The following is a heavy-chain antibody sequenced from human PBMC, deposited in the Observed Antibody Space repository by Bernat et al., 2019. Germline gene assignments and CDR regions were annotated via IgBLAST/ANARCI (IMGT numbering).Heavy chain of an antibody. CDR2: IWYDGSNK. Sequence: QVQLVESGGGVVQPGRSLRLSCAASGFTFSSYGMHWVRQAPGKGLEWVAVIWYDGSNKYYADSVKGRLPISRDNSKNTLYLYVNSLRAEDTAVYYCALDSSSSDYFDYWGQGTLVTVSS. CDR3: ALDSSSSDYFDY. J-gene: IGHJ4*02. D-gene: IGHD6-6*01. V-gene: IGHV3-33*01. CDR1: GFTFSSYG.